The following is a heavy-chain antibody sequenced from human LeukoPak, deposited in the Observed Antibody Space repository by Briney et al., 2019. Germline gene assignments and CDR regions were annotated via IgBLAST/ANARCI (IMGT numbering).Heavy chain of an antibody. CDR3: ARGSSVAGEDYFDY. CDR2: ISSSGSTI. Sequence: GGSLRLSCAASGFTFSSYEMNWVRQAPGRGLEWVSYISSSGSTIYYADSVKGRFTISRDNAKNSLYLQMNSLRAEDTAVYYCARGSSVAGEDYFDYWGQGTLVTVSS. D-gene: IGHD6-19*01. CDR1: GFTFSSYE. J-gene: IGHJ4*02. V-gene: IGHV3-48*03.